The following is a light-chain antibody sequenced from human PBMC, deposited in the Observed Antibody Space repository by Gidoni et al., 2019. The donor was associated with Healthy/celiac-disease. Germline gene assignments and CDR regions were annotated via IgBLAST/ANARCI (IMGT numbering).Light chain of an antibody. CDR1: QSVSRS. V-gene: IGKV3-15*01. J-gene: IGKJ5*01. CDR2: GAS. Sequence: EIAMTHSPATLSVSHGERATLSCRASQSVSRSLAWYQQNPGQAPRLLIYGASTRATGIPARFSGSGSGTEFTLTISSLPSEDFAVYYCQQYNNWLLITFGQGTRLEIK. CDR3: QQYNNWLLIT.